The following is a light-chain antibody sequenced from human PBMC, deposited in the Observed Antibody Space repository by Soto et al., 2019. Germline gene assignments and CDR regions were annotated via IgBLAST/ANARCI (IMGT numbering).Light chain of an antibody. CDR3: QQRSNWPLT. CDR1: QSVSSY. CDR2: DAS. Sequence: IVLTQSPATLSLSTGERATLSCRASQSVSSYLAWYQQKPGQAPRLLIYDASNRATGIPARFSGSGSGTDFTLTISSLENEDFAVYDCQQRSNWPLTFGGGTKVDIK. V-gene: IGKV3-11*01. J-gene: IGKJ4*01.